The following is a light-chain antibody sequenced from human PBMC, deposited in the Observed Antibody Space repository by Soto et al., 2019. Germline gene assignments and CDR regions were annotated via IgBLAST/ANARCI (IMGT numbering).Light chain of an antibody. CDR1: SSDVGGYHY. Sequence: QSALTQPPSASGSPGQSVTISCTGTSSDVGGYHYVSWYQQHPGKAPKLMIYEVSKRPSGVPDRFSGSKSGNTASLTVSGLQAEDEADYYFRSYAGSNNLVFGGGTKLTVL. J-gene: IGLJ2*01. CDR3: RSYAGSNNLV. V-gene: IGLV2-8*01. CDR2: EVS.